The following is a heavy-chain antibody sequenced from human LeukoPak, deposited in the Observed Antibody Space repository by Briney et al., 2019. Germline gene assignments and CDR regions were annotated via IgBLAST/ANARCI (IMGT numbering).Heavy chain of an antibody. CDR2: VSGSGGST. CDR1: GFTFSSYA. J-gene: IGHJ4*02. Sequence: GGSLRLSCAASGFTFSSYAMSWVRQAPGKGLEWVSAVSGSGGSTYYADSVKGRFTISRDNSKNTLYLQMNSLRAEDTAVYYCAKRRSAAADYSLDYWGQGTLVTVSS. CDR3: AKRRSAAADYSLDY. V-gene: IGHV3-23*01. D-gene: IGHD2-2*01.